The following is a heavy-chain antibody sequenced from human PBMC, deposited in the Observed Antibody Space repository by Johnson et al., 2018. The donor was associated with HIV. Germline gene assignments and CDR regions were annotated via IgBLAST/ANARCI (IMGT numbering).Heavy chain of an antibody. Sequence: QVQLVESGGGVVQPGRSLRLSCAASGFTFSSYAMHWVRQAPGKGLEWVAVISYDGSNKYYADSVKGRFTISRDNSKNTLYLQINSLRAEDTAVYYCASLGWFGESGAFDIWGQGTMVTVSS. CDR1: GFTFSSYA. J-gene: IGHJ3*02. V-gene: IGHV3-30-3*01. CDR3: ASLGWFGESGAFDI. CDR2: ISYDGSNK. D-gene: IGHD3-10*01.